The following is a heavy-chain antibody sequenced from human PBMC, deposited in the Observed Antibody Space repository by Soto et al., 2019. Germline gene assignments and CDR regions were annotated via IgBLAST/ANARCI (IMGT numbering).Heavy chain of an antibody. V-gene: IGHV3-73*01. CDR2: IRSKANDYAT. D-gene: IGHD1-26*01. J-gene: IGHJ4*02. Sequence: EVQLVESGGGLVQPGGSLKLSCAASGFTFSGSAMHWVRQASEKGLEWVGRIRSKANDYATEYAASVKGRFTISRDDSKNTAYLQMNTRKTEDTAVYYCTRHSPSGSLGWGQGTLVTVSS. CDR3: TRHSPSGSLG. CDR1: GFTFSGSA.